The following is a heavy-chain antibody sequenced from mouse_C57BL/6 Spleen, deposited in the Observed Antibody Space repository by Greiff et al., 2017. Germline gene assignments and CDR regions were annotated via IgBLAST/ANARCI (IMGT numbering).Heavy chain of an antibody. V-gene: IGHV1-82*01. Sequence: QVQLQQSGPELVKPGASVKISCKASGYAFSSSCMNWVKQRPGKGLEWIGRIYPGAGDTNYTGKFKGKATLTADKSSSTAYMQLCSLTSEDSAVYCCARYYGSSYWYFDVWGTGTTVTVSS. J-gene: IGHJ1*03. CDR1: GYAFSSSC. CDR3: ARYYGSSYWYFDV. D-gene: IGHD1-1*01. CDR2: IYPGAGDT.